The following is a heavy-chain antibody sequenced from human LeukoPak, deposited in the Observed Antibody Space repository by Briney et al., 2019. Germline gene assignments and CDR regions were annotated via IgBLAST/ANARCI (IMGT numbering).Heavy chain of an antibody. CDR3: ARAHAPLVGAAFDY. J-gene: IGHJ4*02. V-gene: IGHV4-30-4*08. CDR2: IYYSGST. CDR1: GGSISSGDYY. Sequence: PSQTLSLTCTVSGGSISSGDYYWSWIRQPPGKGLEWFGYIYYSGSTYYNPSLKSRVTISVDTSKNQFSLKLSSVAAADTAVYYCARAHAPLVGAAFDYWGQGTLVTVSS. D-gene: IGHD1-26*01.